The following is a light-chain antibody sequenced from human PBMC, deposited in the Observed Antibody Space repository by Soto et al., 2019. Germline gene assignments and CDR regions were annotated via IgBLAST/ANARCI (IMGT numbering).Light chain of an antibody. CDR2: EVS. J-gene: IGKJ3*01. V-gene: IGKV2-29*03. CDR1: QSLLHSDGKTY. CDR3: MHARQFPLFT. Sequence: DIVLTQTPLSLSVTPGQPASISCKSSQSLLHSDGKTYLYWYLQKPGQPPHLLIYEVSSRFSGVPDRVSGSGSGTDFTLKISRMEAEDVGVYSCMHARQFPLFTCGPGTKVDIK.